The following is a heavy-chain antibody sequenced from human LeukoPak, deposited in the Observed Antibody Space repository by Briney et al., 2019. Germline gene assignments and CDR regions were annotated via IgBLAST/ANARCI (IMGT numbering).Heavy chain of an antibody. CDR1: GYTFSDYF. D-gene: IGHD1-26*01. CDR2: INPNSGGT. J-gene: IGHJ4*02. V-gene: IGHV1-2*02. CDR3: TRARQRATGSYSSLDY. Sequence: ASVKVSCKASGYTFSDYFIHWVRQAPGQGLEWMRWINPNSGGTDYAQKFQGRVTMTRDTSISTAYMELSRLTPDDTAVYYCTRARQRATGSYSSLDYWGQGTLVTVSS.